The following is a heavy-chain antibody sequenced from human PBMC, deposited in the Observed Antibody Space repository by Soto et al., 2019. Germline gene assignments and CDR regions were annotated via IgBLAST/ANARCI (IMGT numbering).Heavy chain of an antibody. CDR1: GFSLSTSGVG. CDR2: IYWDDDK. CDR3: AHSFAPDSSSWPRPFDY. Sequence: SGPTLVNPTQTLTLTCTFSGFSLSTSGVGVGWIRQPPGKALEWLALIYWDDDKRYSPSLKSRLTITKDTSKDQVVLTMTNMDPVDTATYYCAHSFAPDSSSWPRPFDYWGQGTLVTVSS. J-gene: IGHJ4*02. V-gene: IGHV2-5*02. D-gene: IGHD6-13*01.